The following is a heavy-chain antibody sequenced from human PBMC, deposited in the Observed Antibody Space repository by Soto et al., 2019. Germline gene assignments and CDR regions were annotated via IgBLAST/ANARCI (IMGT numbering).Heavy chain of an antibody. V-gene: IGHV1-2*02. CDR2: INPNSGGT. CDR3: ARGILLWFGESGTEFDP. CDR1: GYTFTGYY. Sequence: QVQLVQSGAEVKKPGASVKVSCKASGYTFTGYYMHWVRQAPGQGLEWMGWINPNSGGTNYAQKFQGRVTMTRDTSISTAYMELSRLRSDDTAVYYCARGILLWFGESGTEFDPWGQGTLVTVSS. D-gene: IGHD3-10*01. J-gene: IGHJ5*02.